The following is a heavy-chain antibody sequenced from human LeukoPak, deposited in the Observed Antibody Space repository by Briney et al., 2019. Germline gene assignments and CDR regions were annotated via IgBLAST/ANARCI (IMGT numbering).Heavy chain of an antibody. D-gene: IGHD6-13*01. V-gene: IGHV1-2*02. Sequence: GASVKVSCKASGYTFTGYYMHWVRLAPGQGLGWMGWINPNSGGTNYAQKFQGRVTMTRDTSISTAYMELSRLRSDDTAVYYCARELAAAAMNWFDPWGQGTLVTVSS. CDR1: GYTFTGYY. CDR2: INPNSGGT. J-gene: IGHJ5*02. CDR3: ARELAAAAMNWFDP.